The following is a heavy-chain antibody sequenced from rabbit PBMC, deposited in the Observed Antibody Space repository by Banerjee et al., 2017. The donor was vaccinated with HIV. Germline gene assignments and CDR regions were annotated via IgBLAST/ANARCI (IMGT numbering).Heavy chain of an antibody. CDR1: GFSFTNKYV. D-gene: IGHD4-1*01. CDR3: ARGGDL. Sequence: QSLEESGGDLVKPGASLTLTCKTSGFSFTNKYVMCWVRQAPGKGLEWIACINTSTGNTVYATWAKGRFTITKTSSTTVTLQMTSLTAADTATYFCARGGDLWGPGTLVTVS. J-gene: IGHJ4*01. CDR2: INTSTGNT. V-gene: IGHV1S40*01.